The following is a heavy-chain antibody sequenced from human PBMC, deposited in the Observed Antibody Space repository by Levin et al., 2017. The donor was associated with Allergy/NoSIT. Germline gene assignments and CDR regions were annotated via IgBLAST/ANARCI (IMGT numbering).Heavy chain of an antibody. Sequence: PGGSLRLSCTVFGDSIKDYYYSWIRQPPGKGLEWIGYIYNGGDTNYNPSLKSRITLSLDSSNNQFSLKLTSVTAADTGVYYCARMKGGHTWYDWVDPWGQGTLVTVSS. CDR3: ARMKGGHTWYDWVDP. D-gene: IGHD3-16*01. V-gene: IGHV4-59*01. CDR1: GDSIKDYY. CDR2: IYNGGDT. J-gene: IGHJ5*02.